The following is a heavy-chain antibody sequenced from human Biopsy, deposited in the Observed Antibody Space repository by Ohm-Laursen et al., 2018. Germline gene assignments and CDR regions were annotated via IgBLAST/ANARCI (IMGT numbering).Heavy chain of an antibody. Sequence: PSETLSLTCTVSGGSMSGDYWSWIRQSPRKGLEWIGHISDRGTTNSSPSLRGRITISVDTSKNQFSLKLNSVSAADTALFFCARLYRLDDYWNDDPPDAFDVWGPGTMVTVSS. CDR3: ARLYRLDDYWNDDPPDAFDV. CDR2: ISDRGTT. D-gene: IGHD3-3*01. J-gene: IGHJ3*01. CDR1: GGSMSGDY. V-gene: IGHV4-59*01.